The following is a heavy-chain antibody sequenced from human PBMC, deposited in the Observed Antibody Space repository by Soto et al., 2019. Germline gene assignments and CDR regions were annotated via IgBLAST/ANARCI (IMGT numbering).Heavy chain of an antibody. CDR1: GYIFTTYG. CDR2: ISANNGNT. D-gene: IGHD3-22*01. V-gene: IGHV1-18*01. J-gene: IGHJ3*02. Sequence: RASVKVSCKASGYIFTTYGISWVRQAPGQGLEWMGWISANNGNTYYAQKFQGRVAMNTDTPTRTIYMELRSLRSDDTAVYYCARDLQFYSDSSGYRDVFDIWGQGTMVTVSS. CDR3: ARDLQFYSDSSGYRDVFDI.